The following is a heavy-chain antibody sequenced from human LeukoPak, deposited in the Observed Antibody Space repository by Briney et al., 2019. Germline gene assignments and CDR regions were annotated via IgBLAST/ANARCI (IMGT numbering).Heavy chain of an antibody. J-gene: IGHJ4*02. CDR1: GGSISSSSYY. D-gene: IGHD3-10*01. Sequence: SSQTLSLTCTVYGGSISSSSYYWGRIRQPPVKGLEWIGRLYYTGSTYYNPSLTSRVTISVDTYKNHVSVKLSSVAAAYTAVYYCARDLGEFGSGSPFEVGYWGQGSLVTVSS. V-gene: IGHV4-39*02. CDR2: LYYTGST. CDR3: ARDLGEFGSGSPFEVGY.